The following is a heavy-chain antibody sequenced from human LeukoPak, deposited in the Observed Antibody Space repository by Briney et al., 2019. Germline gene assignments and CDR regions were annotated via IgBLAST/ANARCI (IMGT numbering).Heavy chain of an antibody. CDR2: IYYSGNT. Sequence: SETLSLTCTVSSGSITNYYWSWIRQPPGKGLEWIGFIYYSGNTKYNPSLKSRVTISVDTSKNQFSLKLSSMTAADTAVYYCAKGLLGYCSGGSCYSFFDYWGQGTLVTVSS. CDR1: SGSITNYY. D-gene: IGHD2-15*01. CDR3: AKGLLGYCSGGSCYSFFDY. V-gene: IGHV4-59*01. J-gene: IGHJ4*02.